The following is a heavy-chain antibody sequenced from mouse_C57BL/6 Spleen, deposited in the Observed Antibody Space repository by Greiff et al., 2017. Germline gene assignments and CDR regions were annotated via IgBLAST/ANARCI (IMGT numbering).Heavy chain of an antibody. CDR1: GYTFTSYG. V-gene: IGHV1-81*01. CDR3: ARRRLDYGGIDY. J-gene: IGHJ2*01. Sequence: QVQLQQSGAELARPGASVKLSCKASGYTFTSYGISWVKQRTGQGLEWIGEIYPRSGNTYYNEKFKGKATLTADKSSSTAYMELRSLTSEDSAVYFIARRRLDYGGIDYWGQGTTLTVSS. D-gene: IGHD1-1*01. CDR2: IYPRSGNT.